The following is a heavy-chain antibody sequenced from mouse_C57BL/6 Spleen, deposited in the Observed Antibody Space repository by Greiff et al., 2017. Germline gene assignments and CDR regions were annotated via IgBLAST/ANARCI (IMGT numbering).Heavy chain of an antibody. CDR2: ISSGGSYT. J-gene: IGHJ4*01. CDR3: ARRCDDGSHYYAMDY. Sequence: EVKLMESGGDLVKPGGSLKLSCAASGFTFSSYGMSWVRQTPDKRLEWVATISSGGSYTYYPDSVKGRFTISRDNAKNTLYLQMSSLKSEDTAMYYCARRCDDGSHYYAMDYWGQGTSVTVSS. V-gene: IGHV5-6*02. D-gene: IGHD2-3*01. CDR1: GFTFSSYG.